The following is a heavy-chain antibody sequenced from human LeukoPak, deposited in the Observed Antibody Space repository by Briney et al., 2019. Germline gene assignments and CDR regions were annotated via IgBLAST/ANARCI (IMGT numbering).Heavy chain of an antibody. D-gene: IGHD1-1*01. CDR3: ASLETTPYYFDY. Sequence: PGGSLRLSCAASGFTFTTYWMSWVRQVPGKGLEWVANIKQDGSEKYYLDSVKGRFTISRDNAKNSLYLQMNSLRAEDTAVYYCASLETTPYYFDYWGQGTLVAVSS. V-gene: IGHV3-7*01. CDR2: IKQDGSEK. J-gene: IGHJ4*02. CDR1: GFTFTTYW.